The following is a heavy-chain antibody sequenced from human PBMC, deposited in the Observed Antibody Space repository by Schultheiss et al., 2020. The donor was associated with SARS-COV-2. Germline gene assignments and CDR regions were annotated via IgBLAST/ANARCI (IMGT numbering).Heavy chain of an antibody. V-gene: IGHV4-4*08. J-gene: IGHJ4*02. CDR3: ARVSASTLDY. CDR1: GDSVWSSY. Sequence: SQTLSLTCSVSGDSVWSSYWNWIRQSPGKGLEWIGYIHSSGATSYNPSLKSRVTISVDTSRNQFTLNLSSVTAADTAVYYCARVSASTLDYWGQGTLVTVSS. D-gene: IGHD2-2*01. CDR2: IHSSGAT.